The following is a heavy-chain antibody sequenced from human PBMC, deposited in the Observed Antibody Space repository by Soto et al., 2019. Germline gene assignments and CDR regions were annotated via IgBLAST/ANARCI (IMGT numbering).Heavy chain of an antibody. J-gene: IGHJ6*02. V-gene: IGHV1-18*01. D-gene: IGHD3-10*01. CDR2: ISAYNGNT. CDR1: GYTFTSYG. CDR3: ARDTPYYYGSGSYTLGMDV. Sequence: QVQLVQSGAEVKKPGASVKVSCKASGYTFTSYGISWVRQAPGQGLEWMGWISAYNGNTNYAQKLQGRVTMTTDTSTSTAYMELRSLRSEDTAVYYCARDTPYYYGSGSYTLGMDVWGQGTTVTVSS.